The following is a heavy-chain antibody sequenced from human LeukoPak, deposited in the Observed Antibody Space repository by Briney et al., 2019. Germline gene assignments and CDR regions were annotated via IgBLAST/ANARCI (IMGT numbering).Heavy chain of an antibody. J-gene: IGHJ4*02. V-gene: IGHV4-59*01. D-gene: IGHD3-10*01. CDR3: ARHYFDSGSYPLDY. Sequence: SETLSLTCTVSGGSISNYYWSWIRQPPGKGLEWIGYIYYSGKTKYNPSLESRVTISVDTSKNNFSLNLSSVTAADMAVYYCARHYFDSGSYPLDYWGQGTLVTVSS. CDR1: GGSISNYY. CDR2: IYYSGKT.